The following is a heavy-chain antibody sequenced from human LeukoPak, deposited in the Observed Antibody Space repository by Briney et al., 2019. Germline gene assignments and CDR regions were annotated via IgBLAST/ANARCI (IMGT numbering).Heavy chain of an antibody. CDR2: IIPIFGTA. V-gene: IGHV1-69*13. CDR3: ARGPGVRFLEWLLSDYYMDV. D-gene: IGHD3-3*01. Sequence: SGKASCKASGGTFSSYAISWVRQAPGQGLEWMGGIIPIFGTANYAQKFQGRVTSTADESTSTAYMELSSLRSEDTAVYYCARGPGVRFLEWLLSDYYMDVWSKGATVTVPS. CDR1: GGTFSSYA. J-gene: IGHJ6*03.